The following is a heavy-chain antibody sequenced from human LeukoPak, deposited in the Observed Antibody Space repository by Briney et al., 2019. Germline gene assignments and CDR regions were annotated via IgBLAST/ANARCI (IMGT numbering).Heavy chain of an antibody. CDR1: GGTFSSYA. D-gene: IGHD2-15*01. J-gene: IGHJ1*01. Sequence: EASVKVSCKASGGTFSSYAISWVRQAPGQGLEWMGRIIPIFGTANYAQKFQGRVTITTDESTSTAYMELSSLRSEDTAVYYCARDFNCSGGHCFQHWGQGTLVTVSS. V-gene: IGHV1-69*05. CDR2: IIPIFGTA. CDR3: ARDFNCSGGHCFQH.